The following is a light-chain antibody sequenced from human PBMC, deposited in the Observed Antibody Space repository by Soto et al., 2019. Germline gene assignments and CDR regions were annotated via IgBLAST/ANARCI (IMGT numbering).Light chain of an antibody. Sequence: EIVLTQSPGTLSLSPGERATLSCRASQSVSSSYLAWYQQKPDQAPRLLIYGASSRATGIPDRFSGSGSGTDFTLTISRLEPGDFALYYCQQYGSSPFGQGTRLEIK. CDR3: QQYGSSP. CDR1: QSVSSSY. CDR2: GAS. J-gene: IGKJ5*01. V-gene: IGKV3-20*01.